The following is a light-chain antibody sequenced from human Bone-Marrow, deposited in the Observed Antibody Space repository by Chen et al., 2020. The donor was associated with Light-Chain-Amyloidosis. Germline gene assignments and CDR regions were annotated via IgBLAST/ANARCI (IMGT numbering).Light chain of an antibody. CDR1: NIGSTS. V-gene: IGLV3-21*02. J-gene: IGLJ3*02. CDR2: DDS. Sequence: SYVLTQPSSVSVAPGQTATIACGGNNIGSTSVHWYQQTPGQAPLLVVYDDSDRPSGIPERLSGSNSGNTATLTINRVEAGDEADYYCQVWDRSSERPVFGGGTKLTVL. CDR3: QVWDRSSERPV.